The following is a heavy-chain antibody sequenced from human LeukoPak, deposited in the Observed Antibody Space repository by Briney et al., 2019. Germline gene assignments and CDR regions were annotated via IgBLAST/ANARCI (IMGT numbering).Heavy chain of an antibody. CDR3: AREGYGGDSMGLDY. CDR1: GFTFSRYW. J-gene: IGHJ4*02. CDR2: IMVDGSEK. Sequence: GGSLRLSCAASGFTFSRYWMRWVRLAPGKGLEWVANIMVDGSEKHYVDSVKGRFTISRDNAENSLYLQMYSLRAEDTAVYYCAREGYGGDSMGLDYWGQGTLVTVSS. D-gene: IGHD2-21*02. V-gene: IGHV3-7*01.